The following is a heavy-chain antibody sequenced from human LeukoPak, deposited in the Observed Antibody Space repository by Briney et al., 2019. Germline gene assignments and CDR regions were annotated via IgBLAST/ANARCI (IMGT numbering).Heavy chain of an antibody. Sequence: SETLSLTCAVYGGSFSGYYWSWIRQPPGKGLEWIGEINHSGSTNYNPSLKSRVTISVDTSKNQFSLKLSSVTAADTAVYYCARELVYDSSGYYFWGQGTLVTVSS. CDR3: ARELVYDSSGYYF. D-gene: IGHD3-22*01. CDR1: GGSFSGYY. J-gene: IGHJ4*02. CDR2: INHSGST. V-gene: IGHV4-34*01.